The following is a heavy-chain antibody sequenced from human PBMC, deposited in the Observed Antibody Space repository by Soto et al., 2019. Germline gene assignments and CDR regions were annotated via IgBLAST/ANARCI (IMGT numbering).Heavy chain of an antibody. Sequence: EVRLLESGGGLAQPGGSGRLSCAASGFTFSSSAMNWVRQAPGKGLEWVSSIRVGGGDTFYADSVRGRFTVSRDISRNTLYLQMNSLRAEDTAIHYCAKCSVGTVRTSGWCNWFDPWGQGTLVTVSS. CDR3: AKCSVGTVRTSGWCNWFDP. J-gene: IGHJ5*02. V-gene: IGHV3-23*01. D-gene: IGHD6-19*01. CDR2: IRVGGGDT. CDR1: GFTFSSSA.